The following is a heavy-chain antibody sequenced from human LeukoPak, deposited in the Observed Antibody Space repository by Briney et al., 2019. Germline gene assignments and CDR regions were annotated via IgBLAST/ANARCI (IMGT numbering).Heavy chain of an antibody. J-gene: IGHJ4*02. CDR2: IYYSGST. CDR3: ARQWIGELPDY. CDR1: GGSISSSSYY. V-gene: IGHV4-39*01. Sequence: SETLSLTCTVSGGSISSSSYYWGWIRQPPGKGLEWIGSIYYSGSTYYNPSLKSRVTISVDTSKNQFSLKLSSVAAADTAVYYCARQWIGELPDYWGQGTLVTVSS. D-gene: IGHD3-10*01.